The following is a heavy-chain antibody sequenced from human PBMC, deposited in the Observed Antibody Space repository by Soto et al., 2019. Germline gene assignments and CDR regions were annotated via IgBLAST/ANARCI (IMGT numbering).Heavy chain of an antibody. V-gene: IGHV4-39*02. CDR1: GGSISSGTYY. J-gene: IGHJ5*02. CDR2: IHYSGTT. D-gene: IGHD6-13*01. Sequence: QPQLQESGPGLVKLSETLSLTCIVSGGSISSGTYYWGWIRQPPGKGLEWIGSIHYSGTTYHNPSRKSRVAISVDTSKTHFPLTLRSVTAADAAVYDCVRSQGMAATCRPGFDPWGQATLVTVS. CDR3: VRSQGMAATCRPGFDP.